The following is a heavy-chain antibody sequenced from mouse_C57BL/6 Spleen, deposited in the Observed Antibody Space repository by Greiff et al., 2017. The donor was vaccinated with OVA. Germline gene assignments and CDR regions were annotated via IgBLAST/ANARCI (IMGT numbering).Heavy chain of an antibody. CDR1: GFTIKDDY. V-gene: IGHV14-4*01. J-gene: IGHJ2*01. CDR2: IDPENGDT. D-gene: IGHD1-1*01. CDR3: TTGTTVVEGY. Sequence: EVQLQQSGAELVRPGASVKLSCTASGFTIKDDYMHWVKQRPEQGLEWIGWIDPENGDTEYASKFQGKATITADTSSNTAYLQLSSLTSEDTAVYYCTTGTTVVEGYWGQGTTLTVSS.